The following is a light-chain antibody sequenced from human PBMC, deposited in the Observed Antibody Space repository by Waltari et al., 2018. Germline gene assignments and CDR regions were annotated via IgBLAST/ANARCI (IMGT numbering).Light chain of an antibody. CDR2: YDS. Sequence: YVLTQPPSVSVDPGKTARLTCGGDNIGSKSVNWYQQKPGQAPGLVMFYDSDRPSESPERVAGSNAGNTATLNISWVEAGDEADYHCQVWDDVTDSGVFGGGTKLTVL. CDR3: QVWDDVTDSGV. V-gene: IGLV3-21*04. J-gene: IGLJ3*02. CDR1: NIGSKS.